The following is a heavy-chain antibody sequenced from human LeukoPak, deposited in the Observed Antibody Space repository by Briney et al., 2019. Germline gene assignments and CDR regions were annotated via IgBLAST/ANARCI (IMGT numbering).Heavy chain of an antibody. Sequence: EGSLRLSCAASGFTFSSYSMKWVRQAPGKGLEWASYISSSSSYIYYADSVKGRFTISRDNAKNTLYLQMNSLRAEDTAVYYCHIVVVVAAQIIDYWGQGTLVTVSS. CDR3: HIVVVVAAQIIDY. J-gene: IGHJ4*02. V-gene: IGHV3-21*01. D-gene: IGHD2-15*01. CDR2: ISSSSSYI. CDR1: GFTFSSYS.